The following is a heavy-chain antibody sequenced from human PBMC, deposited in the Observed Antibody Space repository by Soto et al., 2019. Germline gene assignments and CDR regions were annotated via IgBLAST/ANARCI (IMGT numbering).Heavy chain of an antibody. J-gene: IGHJ4*02. CDR1: GFSFSISP. CDR3: ARDPKTSGGQHWAFNYFDS. V-gene: IGHV3-30-3*01. D-gene: IGHD7-27*01. CDR2: ISYDGTNK. Sequence: LRLSCAASGFSFSISPMHWVRQAPGKGPEWVALISYDGTNKFYADSVKGRFTISRDNSKSTLYLQVDSLRPEDAAVYYCARDPKTSGGQHWAFNYFDSWGQGTRVTVS.